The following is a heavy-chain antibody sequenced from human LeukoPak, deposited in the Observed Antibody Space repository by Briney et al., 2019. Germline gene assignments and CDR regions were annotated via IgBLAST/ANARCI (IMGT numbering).Heavy chain of an antibody. D-gene: IGHD1-7*01. J-gene: IGHJ4*02. V-gene: IGHV4-59*08. CDR3: ASTEWNYAR. CDR2: ISYSGGT. Sequence: SETLSLTCTVSGGSISNYYWNWIRQRPGKGLEWVGHISYSGGTKYNPSLQSRLTILIDTSKNQFSLNLSSVTAADTAVYYCASTEWNYARWGQGILVTVSS. CDR1: GGSISNYY.